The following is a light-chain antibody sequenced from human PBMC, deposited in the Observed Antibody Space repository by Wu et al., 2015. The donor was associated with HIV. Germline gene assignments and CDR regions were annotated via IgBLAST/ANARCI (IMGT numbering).Light chain of an antibody. Sequence: DIQMTQSPSTLSASVGDRVTITCRASQNINSYLAWYQHKPGKAPKLLIYKASTLGTGVPSRFSGSGFGTEFTLTINSLQPDDFATYYCQQFSTYSWTFGQGTQVDIK. J-gene: IGKJ1*01. CDR1: QNINSY. CDR2: KAS. V-gene: IGKV1-5*03. CDR3: QQFSTYSWT.